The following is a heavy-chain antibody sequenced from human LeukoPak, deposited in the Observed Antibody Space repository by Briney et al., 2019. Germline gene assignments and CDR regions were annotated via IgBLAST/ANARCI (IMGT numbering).Heavy chain of an antibody. CDR1: GFTFDDYA. Sequence: PGGSLRLSCAASGFTFDDYAMHWVRQAPGKGLEWVSLIGWDGGSTYYVDSVKGRFTISRDNSKNSLYLQMNSLRAEDTALYYCAKERFGYSGSPILDYWGQGTLVTVSS. J-gene: IGHJ4*02. V-gene: IGHV3-43D*03. CDR3: AKERFGYSGSPILDY. D-gene: IGHD6-6*01. CDR2: IGWDGGST.